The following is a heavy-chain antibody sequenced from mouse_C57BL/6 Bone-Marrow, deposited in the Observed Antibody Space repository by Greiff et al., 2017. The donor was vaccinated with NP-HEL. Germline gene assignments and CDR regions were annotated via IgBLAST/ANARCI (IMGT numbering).Heavy chain of an antibody. CDR3: ARGEDYGNYFDY. CDR1: GFTFSDYY. J-gene: IGHJ2*01. CDR2: INYDGSST. V-gene: IGHV5-16*01. D-gene: IGHD2-1*01. Sequence: EVKLVESEGGLVQPGSSMKLSCTASGFTFSDYYMAWVRQVPEKGLEWVANINYDGSSTYYLDSLKSRFIISRDNAKNILYLQMSSLKSEDTATYYCARGEDYGNYFDYWGQGTTLTVSS.